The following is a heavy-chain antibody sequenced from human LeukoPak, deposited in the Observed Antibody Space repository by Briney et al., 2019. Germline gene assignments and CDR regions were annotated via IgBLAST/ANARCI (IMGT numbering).Heavy chain of an antibody. CDR1: GLTFSSHW. J-gene: IGHJ4*02. D-gene: IGHD6-13*01. CDR2: ITNDGSST. V-gene: IGHV3-74*01. CDR3: ASSVAAAGTWNY. Sequence: GGSLRLSCAASGLTFSSHWMHWVRQAPGKGLVWVSRITNDGSSTTYADSVKGRFTISRDNAKNMLYLQVNSLRAEDTAVYYCASSVAAAGTWNYWGQGTLVTVSS.